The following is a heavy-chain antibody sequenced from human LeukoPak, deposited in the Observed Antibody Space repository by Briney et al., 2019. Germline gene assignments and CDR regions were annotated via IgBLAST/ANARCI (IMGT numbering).Heavy chain of an antibody. V-gene: IGHV3-74*01. CDR2: INSDGSST. Sequence: GGSLRLSCAASGFTFSSYWMHWVRQAPGKGLVWVSRINSDGSSTSYADSVKGRFTISRDNAKNTLYLQMNSLRAEDTAVYYCARSGGRDIVVVPAAMSYCYGMDVWGQGTTVTVSS. D-gene: IGHD2-2*01. CDR1: GFTFSSYW. CDR3: ARSGGRDIVVVPAAMSYCYGMDV. J-gene: IGHJ6*02.